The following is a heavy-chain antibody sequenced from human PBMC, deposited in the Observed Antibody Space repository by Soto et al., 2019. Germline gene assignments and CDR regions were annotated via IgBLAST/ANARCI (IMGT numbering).Heavy chain of an antibody. J-gene: IGHJ6*03. CDR1: GYSFTSYW. D-gene: IGHD6-6*01. CDR3: ASSSYSSIAAHHLDYYYYMDV. V-gene: IGHV5-51*01. Sequence: GESLKISCKGSGYSFTSYWIGWVRQMPGKGLEWMGIIYPGDSDTRYSPSFQGQVTISADKSISTAYLQWSSLKASDTAMYYCASSSYSSIAAHHLDYYYYMDVWGKGTTVTVSS. CDR2: IYPGDSDT.